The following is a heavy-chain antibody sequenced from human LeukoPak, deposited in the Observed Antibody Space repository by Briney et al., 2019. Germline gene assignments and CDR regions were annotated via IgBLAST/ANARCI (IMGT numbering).Heavy chain of an antibody. D-gene: IGHD2-2*01. CDR2: INRSGST. J-gene: IGHJ4*02. V-gene: IGHV4-34*01. CDR1: GGSFSGYY. CDR3: ARGVVVPAAITLDY. Sequence: SETLSLTCAVYGGSFSGYYWSWIRQPPGKGLEWIGEINRSGSTNYNPSLKSRVTISVDTSKNQFSLKLSSVTAADTAVYYCARGVVVPAAITLDYWGQGTLVTVSS.